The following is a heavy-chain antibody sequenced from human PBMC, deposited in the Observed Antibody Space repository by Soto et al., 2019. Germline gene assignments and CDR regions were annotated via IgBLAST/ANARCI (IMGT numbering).Heavy chain of an antibody. D-gene: IGHD3-10*01. V-gene: IGHV4-34*01. CDR3: ARGARIILLWFGERWFDP. CDR1: GGSFGGYY. J-gene: IGHJ5*02. Sequence: DTLSLTCAVYGGSFGGYYWSWIRQPPGKGLEWIGEINHSGSTNYNPSLKSRVTISVDTSKNQFSLKLSSVTAADTAVYYCARGARIILLWFGERWFDPWGQGTLVTVSS. CDR2: INHSGST.